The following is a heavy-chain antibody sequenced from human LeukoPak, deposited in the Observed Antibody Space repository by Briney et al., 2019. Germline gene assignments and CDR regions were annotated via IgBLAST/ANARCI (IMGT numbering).Heavy chain of an antibody. V-gene: IGHV1-24*01. J-gene: IGHJ5*02. CDR2: FDPEDGET. CDR3: ARDHSVDFWSGYYPGGWFDP. Sequence: GASVKVSCKVSGYTLTELSMHWVRQAPGKGLEWMGRFDPEDGETIYAQKFQGRVTMTRDTSTSTVYMELNSLTSEDTAVYYCARDHSVDFWSGYYPGGWFDPWGQGTLVTVSS. D-gene: IGHD3-3*01. CDR1: GYTLTELS.